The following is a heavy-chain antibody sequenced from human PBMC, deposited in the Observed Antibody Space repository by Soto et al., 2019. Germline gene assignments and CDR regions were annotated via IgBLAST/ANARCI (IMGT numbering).Heavy chain of an antibody. J-gene: IGHJ6*02. CDR3: ARDARSSGSRRGAYYYYGMDV. Sequence: GGSLRLSCAASGFTFSSYAMHWVRQAPGKGLEWVAVISYDGSNKYYADSVKGRFTISRDNSKNTLYLQMNSLRAEDTAVYYCARDARSSGSRRGAYYYYGMDVWGQGTTVTVSS. CDR2: ISYDGSNK. V-gene: IGHV3-30-3*01. CDR1: GFTFSSYA. D-gene: IGHD6-19*01.